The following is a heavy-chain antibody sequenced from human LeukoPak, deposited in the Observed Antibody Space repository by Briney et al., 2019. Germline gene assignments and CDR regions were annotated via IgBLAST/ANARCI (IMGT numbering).Heavy chain of an antibody. J-gene: IGHJ1*01. CDR1: GLTVSSNF. V-gene: IGHV3-30-3*01. CDR2: ISYDGSNK. Sequence: GGSLRLSCAASGLTVSSNFLSWVRQAPGKGLERVAVISYDGSNKYYADSVKGRFTISRDNSKNTLYLQMNSLRAEDTAVYYCARGLDLMGATMCCQHWGEGTLVTVSS. CDR3: ARGLDLMGATMCCQH. D-gene: IGHD1-26*01.